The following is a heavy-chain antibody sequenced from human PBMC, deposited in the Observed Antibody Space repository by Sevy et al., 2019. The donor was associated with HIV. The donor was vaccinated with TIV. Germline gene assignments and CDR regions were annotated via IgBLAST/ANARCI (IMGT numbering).Heavy chain of an antibody. Sequence: GGSLRLSCAASGFTFSNYAMNWVRQAPGKGLESISSISNNGDRTYYIDSVRGRFTISRDNSKNMLYLQMHGLRAEDAATYYCAKVLSVTFSYWYGLDVWGQGTMVTVSS. CDR1: GFTFSNYA. D-gene: IGHD4-4*01. CDR2: ISNNGDRT. CDR3: AKVLSVTFSYWYGLDV. J-gene: IGHJ6*02. V-gene: IGHV3-23*01.